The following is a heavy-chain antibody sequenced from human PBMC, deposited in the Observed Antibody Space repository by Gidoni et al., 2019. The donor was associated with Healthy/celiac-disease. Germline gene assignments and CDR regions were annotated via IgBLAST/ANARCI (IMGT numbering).Heavy chain of an antibody. J-gene: IGHJ6*03. Sequence: QVQLVQSGAEVKKPESSVKVSCKASGGTFSSYAISWVRQAPGQGLEWMGRIIPILGIANYAQKFQGRVTITADKSTSTAYMELSSLRSEDTAVYYCARDGGYPMAYYYYYYMDVWGKGTTVTVSS. CDR3: ARDGGYPMAYYYYYYMDV. V-gene: IGHV1-69*04. D-gene: IGHD5-12*01. CDR2: IIPILGIA. CDR1: GGTFSSYA.